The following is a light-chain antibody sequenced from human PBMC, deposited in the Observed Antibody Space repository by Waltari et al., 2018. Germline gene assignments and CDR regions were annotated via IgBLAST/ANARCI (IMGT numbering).Light chain of an antibody. J-gene: IGKJ2*03. Sequence: DIQMTQSPSSLSASVGDRVTVTCRASQGINKELGWYQQKPGKAPTLLIYAASSLQTGVSSRFSGSGSGTYFTLTISSLQPEDVATYYCQQDYTIPFSFGQGTKVEIK. V-gene: IGKV1-17*01. CDR3: QQDYTIPFS. CDR1: QGINKE. CDR2: AAS.